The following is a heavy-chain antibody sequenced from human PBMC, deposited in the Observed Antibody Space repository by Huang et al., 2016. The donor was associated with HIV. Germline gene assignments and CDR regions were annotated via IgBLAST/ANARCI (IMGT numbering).Heavy chain of an antibody. CDR1: GFPCNNHA. CDR3: ARAKDTWDAYDI. V-gene: IGHV3-30-3*01. Sequence: QVQLVESGGGVVQPGRSLRLSCAASGFPCNNHAMHWVRQAHGKGLDWVAVISNDGSNNYYADSVKGRVTISRDSSKSTLFLHMTSLRTEDTAVYYCARAKDTWDAYDIWGQGTMVIVSS. D-gene: IGHD5-18*01. J-gene: IGHJ3*02. CDR2: ISNDGSNN.